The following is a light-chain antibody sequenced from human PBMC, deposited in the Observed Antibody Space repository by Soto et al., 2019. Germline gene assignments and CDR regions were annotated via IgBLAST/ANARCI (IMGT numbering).Light chain of an antibody. V-gene: IGLV2-11*01. J-gene: IGLJ1*01. CDR3: CSYASSSTYV. CDR2: EVS. CDR1: SSDVGGYNY. Sequence: QSALTQPRSVSGSPGQSVTISCTGTSSDVGGYNYVSWYQQHPGKAPKLILYEVSQRPSGVSDRFSGSKSGNTASLTISGLQAEDEADYHCCSYASSSTYVFGTGTKLTVL.